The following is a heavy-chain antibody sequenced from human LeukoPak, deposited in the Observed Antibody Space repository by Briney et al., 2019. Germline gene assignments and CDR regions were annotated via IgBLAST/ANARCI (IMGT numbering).Heavy chain of an antibody. CDR1: GGSISSGGYS. CDR3: ARGHRIAAAGTFDY. D-gene: IGHD6-13*01. V-gene: IGHV4-61*08. J-gene: IGHJ4*02. CDR2: IYYSGST. Sequence: SETLSLTCAVSGGSISSGGYSWSWIRQPPGKGLEWIGYIYYSGSTNYNPSLKSRVTISVDTSENQFSLKLSSVTAADTAVYYCARGHRIAAAGTFDYWGQGTLVTVSS.